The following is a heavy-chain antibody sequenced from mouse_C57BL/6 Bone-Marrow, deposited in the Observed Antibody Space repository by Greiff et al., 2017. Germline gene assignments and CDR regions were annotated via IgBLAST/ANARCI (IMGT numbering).Heavy chain of an antibody. CDR3: AKDCYGKGMAY. Sequence: QVQLQQSGPGLVQPSQSLSITCTVSGFSLTSYGVHWVRQSPGKGLEWLGVIWRGGSTDYNAAFMSRLNITKDKSKSQVFFKMNSVQAEDTAIYYGAKDCYGKGMAYWGQGTLVTVSA. CDR2: IWRGGST. J-gene: IGHJ3*01. D-gene: IGHD2-1*01. CDR1: GFSLTSYG. V-gene: IGHV2-5*01.